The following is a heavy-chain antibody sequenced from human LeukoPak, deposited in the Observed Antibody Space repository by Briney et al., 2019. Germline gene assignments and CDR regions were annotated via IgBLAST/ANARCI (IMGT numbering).Heavy chain of an antibody. J-gene: IGHJ3*01. CDR3: AKSRLSYYDDAFDA. CDR2: IAGGGGKR. V-gene: IGHV3-23*01. CDR1: GFSFSNYA. Sequence: PGGSLRLSCAASGFSFSNYAMSWVRQAPGKGLEWVSFIAGGGGKRFYAGSVKGRFTISRDNSKNSLFLQMNSLRAGDTAVYYCAKSRLSYYDDAFDAWGQGTMVTVSS. D-gene: IGHD3-22*01.